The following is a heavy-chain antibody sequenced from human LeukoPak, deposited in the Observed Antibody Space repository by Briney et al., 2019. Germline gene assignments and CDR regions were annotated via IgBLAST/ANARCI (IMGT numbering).Heavy chain of an antibody. Sequence: PSETLSLTCAVSGYSISSGFYWVWIRQPPGKGLEWIGSIFHGGSTYYNPSLKSRVTMSVDTSKNQFSLKLNSVTAADTAVYYCAKITRTWFDPWGQGTLVIVSS. CDR2: IFHGGST. CDR1: GYSISSGFY. D-gene: IGHD1-20*01. V-gene: IGHV4-38-2*01. CDR3: AKITRTWFDP. J-gene: IGHJ5*02.